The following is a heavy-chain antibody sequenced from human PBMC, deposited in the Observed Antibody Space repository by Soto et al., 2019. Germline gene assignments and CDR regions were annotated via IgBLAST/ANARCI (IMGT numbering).Heavy chain of an antibody. CDR1: WLKIVDYS. V-gene: IGHV3-43*01. CDR2: SYWDGGIT. D-gene: IGHD6-19*01. Sequence: AVWLKIVDYSMHWVSKKTGKGMEWGWISYWDGGITYYADSVKGRITISRDNSKNSLYLQMNSLRTEYSSFYYCAKDRHSACHFDFWGPGTLVTVSS. CDR3: AKDRHSACHFDF. J-gene: IGHJ4*02.